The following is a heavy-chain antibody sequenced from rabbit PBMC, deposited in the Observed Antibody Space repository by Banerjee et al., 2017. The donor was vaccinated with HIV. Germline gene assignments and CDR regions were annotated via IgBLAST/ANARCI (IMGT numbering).Heavy chain of an antibody. V-gene: IGHV1S40*01. D-gene: IGHD1-1*01. CDR2: IYAGGSGSA. CDR3: ARSDATTSGFYPYYFNL. CDR1: GFTISSSYY. Sequence: QSLEESGGGLVQPEGSLALTCKASGFTISSSYYMCWVRQAPGKGLEWIACIYAGGSGSAYYASWAKGRFTISKTSSTTVTLQMTSLTAADTATYFCARSDATTSGFYPYYFNLWGQGTLVTVS. J-gene: IGHJ4*01.